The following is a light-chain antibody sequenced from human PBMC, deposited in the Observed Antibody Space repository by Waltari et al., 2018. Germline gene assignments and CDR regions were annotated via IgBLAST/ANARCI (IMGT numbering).Light chain of an antibody. CDR3: ETWDSKV. V-gene: IGLV4-60*03. J-gene: IGLJ3*02. CDR1: SGHSSYI. CDR2: LEGSGSY. Sequence: QPVLTQSSSASASLGSSVKLTCTLSSGHSSYIIAWHQQQPGKAPRYLMKLEGSGSYNKGSGVPCRFSGSSSGADRYLTISNLQSEDEADYYCETWDSKVFGGGTKLTVL.